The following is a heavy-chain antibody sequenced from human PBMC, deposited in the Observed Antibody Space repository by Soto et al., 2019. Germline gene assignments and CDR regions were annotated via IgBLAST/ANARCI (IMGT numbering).Heavy chain of an antibody. Sequence: QAQVVQSGAEVRKPGSSVKLSCKASEGTFNSYAIAWVRQAPGQGLEWMGGIIPYYNTLNYAQKFQDRVTITADDSTSTVYMELSSLRSDDTAVYFCASGASRWYPYFFDTWGQGILVTVSS. V-gene: IGHV1-69*01. J-gene: IGHJ4*02. CDR2: IIPYYNTL. D-gene: IGHD6-13*01. CDR3: ASGASRWYPYFFDT. CDR1: EGTFNSYA.